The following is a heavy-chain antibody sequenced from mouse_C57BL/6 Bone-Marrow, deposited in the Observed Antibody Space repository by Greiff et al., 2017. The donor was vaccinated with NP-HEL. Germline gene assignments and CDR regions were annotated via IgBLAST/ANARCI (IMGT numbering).Heavy chain of an antibody. CDR3: ARAKWAWFAY. D-gene: IGHD1-3*01. CDR2: IHPNSGST. J-gene: IGHJ3*01. Sequence: VQLKQPGAELVKPGASVKLSCKASGYTFTSYWMHWVKQRPGQGLEWIGMIHPNSGSTNYNEKFKSKATLTVDKSSSTAYMQLSSLTSEDSAVYYCARAKWAWFAYWGRGTLVTVSA. CDR1: GYTFTSYW. V-gene: IGHV1-64*01.